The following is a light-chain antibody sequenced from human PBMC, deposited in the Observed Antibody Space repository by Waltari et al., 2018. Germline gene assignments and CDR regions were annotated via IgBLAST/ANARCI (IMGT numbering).Light chain of an antibody. CDR1: QGISSW. J-gene: IGKJ4*01. CDR3: QQAASFPLS. Sequence: DIQMTQSPSSVSASIGDRVSITCRASQGISSWLAWYQQKPGKAPKLLIYATSIVHSGVPSRFSGSGSGTYFTLTITGLQPEDSAIYYCQQAASFPLSFGGGTKVEI. V-gene: IGKV1-12*01. CDR2: ATS.